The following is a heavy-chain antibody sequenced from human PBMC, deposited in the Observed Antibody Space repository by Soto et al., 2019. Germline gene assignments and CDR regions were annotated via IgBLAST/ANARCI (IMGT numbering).Heavy chain of an antibody. V-gene: IGHV3-23*01. CDR3: AKPEEVVRGFDF. D-gene: IGHD3-10*01. CDR1: GFTFVDSA. CDR2: ISGTGGAA. Sequence: GGALRVSCAAYGFTFVDSAMSWVRQAPGKGLEWVAAISGTGGAAYYADSVKGRFTISRDNSRNTLFLQMNSLRVDDTAIYHCAKPEEVVRGFDFWGLGTLVTVSS. J-gene: IGHJ4*02.